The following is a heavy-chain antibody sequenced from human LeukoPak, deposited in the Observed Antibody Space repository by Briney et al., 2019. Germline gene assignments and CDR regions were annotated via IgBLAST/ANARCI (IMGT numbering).Heavy chain of an antibody. V-gene: IGHV4-39*07. J-gene: IGHJ6*03. CDR1: GGSISSSSYY. Sequence: SETLSLTCTVSGGSISSSSYYWGWIRQPPGKGLEWIGSIYYSGSTYYNPSLKSRVTISVDTSKNQFSLKLSSVTAADTAVYYCAREVGEQGDYHYYYMDVWGKGTTVTVSS. D-gene: IGHD1-26*01. CDR3: AREVGEQGDYHYYYMDV. CDR2: IYYSGST.